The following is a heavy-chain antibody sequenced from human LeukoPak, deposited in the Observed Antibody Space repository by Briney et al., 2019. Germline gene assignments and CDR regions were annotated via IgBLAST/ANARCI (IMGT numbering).Heavy chain of an antibody. J-gene: IGHJ5*02. CDR3: AREGCSGGSCYSS. V-gene: IGHV1-69*13. D-gene: IGHD2-15*01. Sequence: SVKVSSKASGGTFSSYAISWVRQAPGQGLEWMGGIIPIFGTANYAQKFQGRVTITADESTSTAYMELSSLRSEDTAVYYCAREGCSGGSCYSSWGQGTLVTVSS. CDR2: IIPIFGTA. CDR1: GGTFSSYA.